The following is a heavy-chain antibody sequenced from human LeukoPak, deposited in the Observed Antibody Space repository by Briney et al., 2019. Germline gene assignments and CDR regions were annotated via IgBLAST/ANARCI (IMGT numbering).Heavy chain of an antibody. V-gene: IGHV4-59*08. J-gene: IGHJ4*02. CDR3: ARSIMITSGGVIAAFDY. CDR1: GGSISSYY. Sequence: PSETLSLTCTVSGGSISSYYWSWIRQPPGKGLEWIGYIYYSGSTNYNPSLKSRVTISVDTSKNQFSLKLSSVTAADTAVYYCARSIMITSGGVIAAFDYWGQGTLVTVSS. CDR2: IYYSGST. D-gene: IGHD3-16*02.